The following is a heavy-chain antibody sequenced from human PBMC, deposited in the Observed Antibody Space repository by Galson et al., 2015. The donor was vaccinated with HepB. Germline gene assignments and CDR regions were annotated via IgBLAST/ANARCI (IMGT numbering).Heavy chain of an antibody. CDR2: IWYDGSNK. CDR1: GFTFSSYG. CDR3: ARDPYGDYVAGYYFDY. D-gene: IGHD4-17*01. V-gene: IGHV3-33*01. Sequence: LRLSCAASGFTFSSYGMHWVRQAPGKGLEWVAVIWYDGSNKYYADSVKSRFTISRDNSKNTLYLQMNSLRAEDTAVYYCARDPYGDYVAGYYFDYWGQETLVTVSS. J-gene: IGHJ4*02.